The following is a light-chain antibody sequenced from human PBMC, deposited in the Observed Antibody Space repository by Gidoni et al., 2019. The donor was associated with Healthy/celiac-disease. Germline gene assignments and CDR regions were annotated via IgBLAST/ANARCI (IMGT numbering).Light chain of an antibody. CDR1: SRDVGSYNL. J-gene: IGLJ1*01. CDR2: EVS. V-gene: IGLV2-23*02. Sequence: QSALTQPASVSGSPGQSITISCTGTSRDVGSYNLVSWYQQHPGKAPKLMIYEVSKRPSGVSNRFSGSKSGNTASLTISGLQAEDEADYYCCSYAGSSTYVFGTGTNVTVL. CDR3: CSYAGSSTYV.